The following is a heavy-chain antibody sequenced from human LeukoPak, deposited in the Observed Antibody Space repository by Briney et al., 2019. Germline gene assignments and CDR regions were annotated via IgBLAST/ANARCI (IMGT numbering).Heavy chain of an antibody. J-gene: IGHJ4*02. CDR1: GGSINSGSYY. CDR2: IYTGGNT. Sequence: SQTVSLTCTVSGGSINSGSYYWTWIRQPAGKGLEWIGRIYTGGNTNSNPSLKSRVTISVDTSKNQFSLKLSSVTAADTAVYYCASGSSFDHWGQGTLVTVSS. V-gene: IGHV4-61*02. D-gene: IGHD3-10*01. CDR3: ASGSSFDH.